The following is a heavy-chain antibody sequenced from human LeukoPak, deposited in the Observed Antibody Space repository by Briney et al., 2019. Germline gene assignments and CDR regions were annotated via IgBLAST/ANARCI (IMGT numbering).Heavy chain of an antibody. Sequence: SETLSLTCTVSGDSSSNSLYYWGWVRQPPGKGLEWIGTIDYSGSTYYNPSLKSRVTISVDMSKNQFSLKLSSVTAADTAVYYCARVFFRFQYAFDIWGQGTMVTVSS. CDR2: IDYSGST. J-gene: IGHJ3*02. D-gene: IGHD2-21*01. CDR1: GDSSSNSLYY. CDR3: ARVFFRFQYAFDI. V-gene: IGHV4-39*07.